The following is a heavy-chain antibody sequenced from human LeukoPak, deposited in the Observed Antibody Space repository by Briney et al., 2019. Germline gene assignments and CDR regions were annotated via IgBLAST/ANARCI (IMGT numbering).Heavy chain of an antibody. J-gene: IGHJ4*02. Sequence: SETLSLTCTVSGGSISSSSYYWGWIRQPPGKGLEWIGSIYYSGSTNYNPSLKSRVTISVDTSKNQFSLKLSSVTAADTAVYYCARESVAGIIDYWGQGTLVTVSS. CDR2: IYYSGST. V-gene: IGHV4-39*07. CDR3: ARESVAGIIDY. D-gene: IGHD6-19*01. CDR1: GGSISSSSYY.